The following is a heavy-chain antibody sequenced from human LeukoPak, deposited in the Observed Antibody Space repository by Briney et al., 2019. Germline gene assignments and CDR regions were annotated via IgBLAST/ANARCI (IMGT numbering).Heavy chain of an antibody. CDR2: ISGSGGST. J-gene: IGHJ4*02. V-gene: IGHV3-23*01. Sequence: PGGSLRLSCAASGFTFSSYAMSWVRQAPGKGLEWVSAISGSGGSTYYADSVKGRFTISRDNAKNSLYLQMNSLRAEDTAVYYCARASYYYGSGSIPPWDYWGQGTLVTVSS. CDR3: ARASYYYGSGSIPPWDY. D-gene: IGHD3-10*01. CDR1: GFTFSSYA.